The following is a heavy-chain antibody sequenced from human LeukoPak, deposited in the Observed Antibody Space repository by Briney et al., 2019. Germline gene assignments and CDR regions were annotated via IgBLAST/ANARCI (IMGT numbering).Heavy chain of an antibody. V-gene: IGHV3-21*01. Sequence: GGSLRLSCAASGFTFSTYSMNWVRQAPGKGLEWVSSISSSSSFIYYADSVKGRFTISRDNAKNSVYLQMNSLKDEDTAVYYCARDSPLSFDIWGQGTMVTVSS. CDR2: ISSSSSFI. J-gene: IGHJ3*02. CDR3: ARDSPLSFDI. CDR1: GFTFSTYS.